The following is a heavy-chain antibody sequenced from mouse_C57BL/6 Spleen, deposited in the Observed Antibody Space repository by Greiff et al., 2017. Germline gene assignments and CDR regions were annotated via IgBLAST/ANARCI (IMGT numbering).Heavy chain of an antibody. V-gene: IGHV1-50*01. D-gene: IGHD2-5*01. CDR1: GYTFTSYW. CDR2: IDPSDSYT. Sequence: VQLQQPGAELVKPGASVKLSCKASGYTFTSYWMQWVKQRPGQGLEWIGEIDPSDSYTNYNQKFKGKATLTVDTSSSTAYMQLSSLTSEDSAVYYCARSGLDYSNYVGYIDYWGQGTTLTVSS. J-gene: IGHJ2*01. CDR3: ARSGLDYSNYVGYIDY.